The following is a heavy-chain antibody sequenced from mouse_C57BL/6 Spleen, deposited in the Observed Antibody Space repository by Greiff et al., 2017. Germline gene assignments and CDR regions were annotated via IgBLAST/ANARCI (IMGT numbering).Heavy chain of an antibody. V-gene: IGHV5-9-1*02. D-gene: IGHD2-4*01. CDR1: GFTFSSYA. CDR3: TRDDYSWYAMDY. J-gene: IGHJ4*01. Sequence: EVMLVESGEGLVKPGGSLKLSCAASGFTFSSYAMSWVRQTPEKRLEWVAYISSGGDYIYYADTVKGRFTISRDNARNTLYLQMSSLKSEDTAMYYCTRDDYSWYAMDYWGQGTSVTVSS. CDR2: ISSGGDYI.